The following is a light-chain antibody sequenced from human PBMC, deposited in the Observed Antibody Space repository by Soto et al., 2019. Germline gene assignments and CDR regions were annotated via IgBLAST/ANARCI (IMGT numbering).Light chain of an antibody. CDR2: TAS. Sequence: DLQMTQSPSSLSTSVGDRVTITCRASQSISNYLNWYQQEPGKAPKLLIYTASSLESGVPSRFSGSGSGTDFTLTITSLQPEDFATYYCQQSYSAPYTFGQGTKVEIK. CDR1: QSISNY. CDR3: QQSYSAPYT. J-gene: IGKJ2*01. V-gene: IGKV1-39*01.